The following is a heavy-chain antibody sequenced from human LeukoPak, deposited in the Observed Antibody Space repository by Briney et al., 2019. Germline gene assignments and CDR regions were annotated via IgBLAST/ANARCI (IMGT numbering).Heavy chain of an antibody. CDR2: INPSGGST. V-gene: IGHV1-46*01. D-gene: IGHD2-2*01. CDR1: GYTFTSYY. CDR3: AKDAGDGIVVVPAATEYFQH. Sequence: ASVKVSCKASGYTFTSYYMHWVRQAPGQGLEWMGIINPSGGSTSYAQKFQGRVTMTRDTSTTTVYMVLSSLRSEDTAVYYCAKDAGDGIVVVPAATEYFQHWGQGTLVTVSS. J-gene: IGHJ1*01.